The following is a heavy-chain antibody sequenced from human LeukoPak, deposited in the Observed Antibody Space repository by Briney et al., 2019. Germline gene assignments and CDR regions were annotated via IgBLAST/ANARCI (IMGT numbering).Heavy chain of an antibody. CDR3: ARGLEQWLVPVAFDI. CDR1: GYTFTSYD. V-gene: IGHV1-8*01. D-gene: IGHD6-19*01. CDR2: MNSNSGNT. Sequence: VASVKVSCKASGYTFTSYDINWVRQATGQGLGWMGWMNSNSGNTGYAQKFQGRVTMTRNTSISTAYMELSSLRSEDTAVYYCARGLEQWLVPVAFDIWGQGTMVTVSS. J-gene: IGHJ3*02.